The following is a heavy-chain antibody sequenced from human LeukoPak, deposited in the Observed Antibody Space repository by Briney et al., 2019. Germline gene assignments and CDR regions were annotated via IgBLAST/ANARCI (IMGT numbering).Heavy chain of an antibody. J-gene: IGHJ3*02. D-gene: IGHD4-11*01. CDR1: GFTFSDYY. Sequence: GGSLRLSCAACGFTFSDYYMRWLRQAPGKGGEGGSYISSSGSTIYYAASVKGRFTISRDNAKNSLYLHMNSLRADDTAVYYCARASSNYKVADAFDIWGQGTMVTVSS. V-gene: IGHV3-11*01. CDR2: ISSSGSTI. CDR3: ARASSNYKVADAFDI.